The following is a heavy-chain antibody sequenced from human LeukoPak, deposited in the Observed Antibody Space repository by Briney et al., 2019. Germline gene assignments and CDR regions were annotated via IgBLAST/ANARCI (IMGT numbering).Heavy chain of an antibody. D-gene: IGHD3-16*01. Sequence: ASVKVSCKASGYTFTDYYINWVRQAPGQGLEWIGWINPNSGDTNYAQKFQDRVTMTRDTSISTAYIELNFLRSDDTAVFYCARDWGHSDAFDIWGQGTMVTVSS. CDR1: GYTFTDYY. V-gene: IGHV1-2*02. CDR3: ARDWGHSDAFDI. CDR2: INPNSGDT. J-gene: IGHJ3*02.